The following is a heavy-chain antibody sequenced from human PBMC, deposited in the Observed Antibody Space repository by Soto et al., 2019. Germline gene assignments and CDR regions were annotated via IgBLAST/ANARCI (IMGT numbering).Heavy chain of an antibody. CDR2: TYYRSKWYN. J-gene: IGHJ3*02. V-gene: IGHV6-1*01. Sequence: SQTLSLTCAISGDSVSSNSAAWNWIRQSQSRGLEWLGRTYYRSKWYNDYAVSVKRRITIKPGTSKNQFSLQLNSVAAEDAAVYYCAGETGDQGAFDIWGQGTMVTVSS. D-gene: IGHD7-27*01. CDR3: AGETGDQGAFDI. CDR1: GDSVSSNSAA.